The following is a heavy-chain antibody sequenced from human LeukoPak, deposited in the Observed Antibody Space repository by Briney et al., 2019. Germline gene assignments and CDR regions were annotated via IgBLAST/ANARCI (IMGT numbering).Heavy chain of an antibody. CDR3: ARVSPTGGPAY. J-gene: IGHJ4*02. D-gene: IGHD1-1*01. V-gene: IGHV4-59*01. CDR1: GGSFSGYY. CDR2: IYYNGST. Sequence: SETLSLTCAVYGGSFSGYYWSWIRQPPGKGLEWIGYIYYNGSTNYNPSLKSRVALSVDTSKNQFSLKVNSVTPTDAAVYYCARVSPTGGPAYWGQGTLVTVSS.